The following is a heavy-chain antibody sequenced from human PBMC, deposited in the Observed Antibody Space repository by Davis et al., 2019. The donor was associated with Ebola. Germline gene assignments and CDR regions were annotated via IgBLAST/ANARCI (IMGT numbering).Heavy chain of an antibody. CDR2: IIPILGIA. Sequence: SVKVSCKASGGTFSSYAISWVRQAPGQGLEWMGRIIPILGIANYAQKFQGRVTITADKSTSTAYMELSSLRSEDTAVYYCARCPIYYYYGMDVWGQGTTVTVSS. V-gene: IGHV1-69*04. J-gene: IGHJ6*02. CDR1: GGTFSSYA. CDR3: ARCPIYYYYGMDV.